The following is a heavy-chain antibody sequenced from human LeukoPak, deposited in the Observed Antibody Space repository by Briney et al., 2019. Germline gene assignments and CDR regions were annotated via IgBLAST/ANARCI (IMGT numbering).Heavy chain of an antibody. CDR3: ARGRTSELWFGEKTFDY. CDR2: ISAYNGNT. D-gene: IGHD3-10*01. V-gene: IGHV1-18*01. CDR1: GYTFTSYG. Sequence: ASVKVSCKASGYTFTSYGISWVRQALGQGLEWMGWISAYNGNTNYAQKLQGRVTMTTDTSTSTAYMELRSLRSDDTAVYYCARGRTSELWFGEKTFDYWGQGTLVTVSS. J-gene: IGHJ4*02.